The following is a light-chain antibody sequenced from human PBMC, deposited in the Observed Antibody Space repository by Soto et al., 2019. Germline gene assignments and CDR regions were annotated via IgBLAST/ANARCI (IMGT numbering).Light chain of an antibody. CDR1: QSVSSNY. CDR2: DAS. V-gene: IGKV3-20*01. CDR3: QQYGSSFT. Sequence: EIVLTQSPGTLSLSPGERATLSCRASQSVSSNYLAWYQQKPGQTLSLLIYDASSRATGLPDRFSGSGSGTDFTLIINSLEPEDFAVYYCQQYGSSFTFGGGTKVEIK. J-gene: IGKJ4*01.